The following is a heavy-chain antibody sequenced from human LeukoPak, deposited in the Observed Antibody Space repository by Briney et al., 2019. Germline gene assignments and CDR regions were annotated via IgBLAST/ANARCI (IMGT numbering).Heavy chain of an antibody. Sequence: PGGSLRLSCAASGFSVSTNFMNWVRQAPGRGLEWVSVMYSGGTTSYADSVKGRFTISRDNSKNTVSLQMNSLRIDDTAVYYCAREGYSSGSRTGIDYWGQGTLVTVSS. V-gene: IGHV3-53*05. D-gene: IGHD5-18*01. CDR2: MYSGGTT. J-gene: IGHJ4*02. CDR3: AREGYSSGSRTGIDY. CDR1: GFSVSTNF.